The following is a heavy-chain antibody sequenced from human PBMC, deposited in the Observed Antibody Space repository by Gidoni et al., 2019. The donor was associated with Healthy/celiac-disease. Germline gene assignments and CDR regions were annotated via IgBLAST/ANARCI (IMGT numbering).Heavy chain of an antibody. V-gene: IGHV3-23*01. Sequence: EVQLLESGGGLVQPGGSLRLSCEASAFTFGSYAMSWVGKAPGKGLEWVSAISGSGGSTYYADSVKGRFTISRDNSKNTLYLQMNSLRAEDTAVYYCAKDRRPSRIVGATNPGDAFDIWGQGTMVTVSS. D-gene: IGHD1-26*01. J-gene: IGHJ3*02. CDR2: ISGSGGST. CDR3: AKDRRPSRIVGATNPGDAFDI. CDR1: AFTFGSYA.